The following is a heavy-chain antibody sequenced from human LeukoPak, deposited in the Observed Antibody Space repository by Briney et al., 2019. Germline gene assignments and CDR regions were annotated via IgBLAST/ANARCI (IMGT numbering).Heavy chain of an antibody. CDR2: IFYTGDT. D-gene: IGHD2-15*01. CDR1: GGSISSFY. J-gene: IGHJ4*02. CDR3: ARHPFATPFDH. Sequence: PSETLSLTCAVSGGSISSFYWSWIRQPPGKGLEWIGYIFYTGDTNSNPSLKSRVTMSLDTSKNQLSLRLTSVTAADTAVYYCARHPFATPFDHWGRGTLVTVSS. V-gene: IGHV4-59*08.